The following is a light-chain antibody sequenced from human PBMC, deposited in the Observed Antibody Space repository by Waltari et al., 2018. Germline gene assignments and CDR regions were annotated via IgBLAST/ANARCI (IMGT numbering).Light chain of an antibody. CDR2: AAS. V-gene: IGKV1-8*01. CDR3: QQYYSYPRVT. Sequence: RASQGISSYLAWYQQKPGKAPKLLIYAASTLQSGVPSRFSGSGSGTDFTLTISCLQSEDFATYYCQQYYSYPRVTFGPGTKVDIK. CDR1: QGISSY. J-gene: IGKJ3*01.